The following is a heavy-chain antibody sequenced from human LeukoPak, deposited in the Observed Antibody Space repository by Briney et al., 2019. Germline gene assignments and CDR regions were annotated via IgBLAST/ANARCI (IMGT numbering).Heavy chain of an antibody. CDR1: GFTFSGST. D-gene: IGHD2-21*01. CDR3: ARERPYYDP. CDR2: IKSKANGYAA. J-gene: IGHJ5*02. Sequence: GGSLRLSCAASGFTFSGSTMHWVRQASGKGLEWVGHIKSKANGYAAAYSASVKGRFTISRDNAMNSLYLQMSSLRAEDTALYYCARERPYYDPWGQGTLVTVSS. V-gene: IGHV3-73*01.